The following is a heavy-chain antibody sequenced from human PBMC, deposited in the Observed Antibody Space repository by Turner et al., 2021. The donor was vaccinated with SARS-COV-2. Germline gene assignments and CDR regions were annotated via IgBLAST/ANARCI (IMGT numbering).Heavy chain of an antibody. CDR2: ITTGSDYI. Sequence: EVQLVESGGGLVQHGGSLRLSCAASGFTFSSYDMNWVRQAPGKGLDWFSSITTGSDYIYDVRSVKGRFTVSRDNANDLLFLQMNSLRGEDTGVYYCARSGAAALLRYNWFESWGHGTPVTVSS. V-gene: IGHV3-21*01. CDR3: ARSGAAALLRYNWFES. D-gene: IGHD2-2*01. J-gene: IGHJ5*01. CDR1: GFTFSSYD.